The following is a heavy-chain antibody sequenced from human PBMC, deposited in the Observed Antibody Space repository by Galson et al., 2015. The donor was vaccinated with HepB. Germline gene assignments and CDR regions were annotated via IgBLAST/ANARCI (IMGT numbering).Heavy chain of an antibody. CDR1: GFTFSYYA. CDR2: ITPSGDNT. CDR3: AKVFPEKTDGWYRQALYYFDS. J-gene: IGHJ4*02. Sequence: SLRLSCAGSGFTFSYYAMSWVRQAPGKGLEWISAITPSGDNTYSADSMKGRFTISRDNSRNTLFLQMNSLRADDTAIYFCAKVFPEKTDGWYRQALYYFDSWGQGTRVTVSS. D-gene: IGHD6-19*01. V-gene: IGHV3-23*01.